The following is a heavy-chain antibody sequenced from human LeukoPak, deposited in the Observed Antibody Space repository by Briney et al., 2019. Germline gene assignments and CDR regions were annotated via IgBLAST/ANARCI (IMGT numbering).Heavy chain of an antibody. CDR2: ISGSGTGT. CDR1: GFTFSSYA. D-gene: IGHD1-7*01. V-gene: IGHV3-23*01. J-gene: IGHJ4*02. Sequence: PGGXLRLSCAASGFTFSSYAMSWVRQAPGKGLYWVSAISGSGTGTYYADSVKGRFTISRDNSKNTLYLQMNSLRAEDTAVYYCAKEGGTGTRFDYWGQGTLVTVSS. CDR3: AKEGGTGTRFDY.